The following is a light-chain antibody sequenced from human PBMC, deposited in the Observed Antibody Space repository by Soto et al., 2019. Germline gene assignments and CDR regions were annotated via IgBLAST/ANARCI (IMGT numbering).Light chain of an antibody. CDR1: QSVSSN. J-gene: IGKJ5*01. Sequence: EVVMTQSPATLSASPGERATFSCRASQSVSSNLAWYQQKPGQAPRLLIFGTSTRATGVPARFSGSGSGTEFTLTISSLQSEDFAVYYCQQYNDWPPITFGQGTRLDMK. V-gene: IGKV3-15*01. CDR3: QQYNDWPPIT. CDR2: GTS.